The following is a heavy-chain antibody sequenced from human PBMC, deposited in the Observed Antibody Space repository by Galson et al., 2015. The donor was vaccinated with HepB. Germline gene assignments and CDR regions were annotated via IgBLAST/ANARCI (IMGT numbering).Heavy chain of an antibody. Sequence: PALVKPTQTLTLTCTFSGFSLSTSGMRVSWIRQPPGKALEWLARIDWDDDKYYSTSLKTRLTISKDTSKNQAVLTMTNMDPVDTATYYCARSRGYSGFDIGIAVAGYYYYYGLDVWGQGTTVTVSS. V-gene: IGHV2-70*04. D-gene: IGHD5-12*01. CDR2: IDWDDDK. CDR3: ARSRGYSGFDIGIAVAGYYYYYGLDV. CDR1: GFSLSTSGMR. J-gene: IGHJ6*02.